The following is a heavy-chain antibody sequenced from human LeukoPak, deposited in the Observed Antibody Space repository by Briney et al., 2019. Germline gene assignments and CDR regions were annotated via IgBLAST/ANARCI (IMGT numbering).Heavy chain of an antibody. Sequence: ASVKFSCKASGYTFPSYAMHWVRQAPGQRLEWMGWINAGNGNTKYSQKFQGRVTITRDTSASTAYMELSSLRSEDTAVYYCAREGLVVPAAIYYGMDVWGKGTTVTVSS. V-gene: IGHV1-3*01. CDR1: GYTFPSYA. CDR2: INAGNGNT. D-gene: IGHD2-2*02. CDR3: AREGLVVPAAIYYGMDV. J-gene: IGHJ6*04.